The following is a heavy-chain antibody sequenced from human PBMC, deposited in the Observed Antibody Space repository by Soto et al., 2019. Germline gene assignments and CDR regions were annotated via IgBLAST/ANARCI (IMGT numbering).Heavy chain of an antibody. D-gene: IGHD2-8*01. CDR2: IYYSGST. CDR3: ARTYGGYYDY. CDR1: GGSSSSYY. Sequence: QVQLQESGPGLVKPSETLSLTCTVSGGSSSSYYWSWIRQPPGKGLEWIGYIYYSGSTNYNPSLKSRVTISVDTSKNQFSLKLRSVTAADTAVYYCARTYGGYYDYWGQGTLVTVSS. V-gene: IGHV4-59*01. J-gene: IGHJ4*02.